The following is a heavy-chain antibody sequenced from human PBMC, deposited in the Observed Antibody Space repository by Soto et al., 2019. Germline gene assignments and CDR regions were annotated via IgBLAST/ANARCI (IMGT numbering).Heavy chain of an antibody. CDR2: ISSNSKTI. D-gene: IGHD5-12*01. Sequence: PGGSLRLSCAASGFTFSSYSMNWVRQAPGKGLEWLSYISSNSKTIFYADSVKGRFTISRGNAKDSLYLQMSSLRAEDTAVYYCAREDILGARSFDYWGQGTLVTVSS. CDR1: GFTFSSYS. V-gene: IGHV3-48*01. CDR3: AREDILGARSFDY. J-gene: IGHJ4*02.